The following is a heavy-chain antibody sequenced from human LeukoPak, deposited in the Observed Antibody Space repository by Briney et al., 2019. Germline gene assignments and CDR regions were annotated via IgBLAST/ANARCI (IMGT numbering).Heavy chain of an antibody. D-gene: IGHD3-10*01. Sequence: SQSLSLTCTVSGASISSYYWSWIRQPPGKGLEWIGYIYYSGSTNYNPSLKRRVTISVDTSKNQFSLKLSSVTAADTAVYYCARDGRGFGELDYWGQGTLVTVSS. CDR2: IYYSGST. CDR3: ARDGRGFGELDY. CDR1: GASISSYY. J-gene: IGHJ4*02. V-gene: IGHV4-59*01.